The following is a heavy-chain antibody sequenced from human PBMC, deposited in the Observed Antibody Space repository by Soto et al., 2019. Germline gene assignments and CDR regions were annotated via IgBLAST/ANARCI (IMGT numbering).Heavy chain of an antibody. CDR2: IYWDDDK. Sequence: QITLKESGPTLVKPTQTLTLTCTFSGFSLSTSGVGVGWIRQPPGKALEWLALIYWDDDKRYSPSLKSRLTITKDTSKNQVVLTMTNRDPVDTATYYCALKPSSGSEGLFDYWGQGTLVTVSS. CDR3: ALKPSSGSEGLFDY. V-gene: IGHV2-5*02. J-gene: IGHJ4*02. D-gene: IGHD6-13*01. CDR1: GFSLSTSGVG.